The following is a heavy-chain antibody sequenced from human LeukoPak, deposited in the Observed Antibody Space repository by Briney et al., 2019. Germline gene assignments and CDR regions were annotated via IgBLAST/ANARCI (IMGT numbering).Heavy chain of an antibody. CDR2: INPNSGNT. CDR1: GYTFTGYY. CDR3: ARVDVVVVAASPFDY. Sequence: ASVKVSCKASGYTFTGYYMHWVRQAPGQGLEWMGWINPNSGNTNYAQKLQGRVTMTTGTSTSTAYMELRSLRSDDTAVYYCARVDVVVVAASPFDYWGQGTLVTVSS. V-gene: IGHV1-18*04. D-gene: IGHD2-15*01. J-gene: IGHJ4*02.